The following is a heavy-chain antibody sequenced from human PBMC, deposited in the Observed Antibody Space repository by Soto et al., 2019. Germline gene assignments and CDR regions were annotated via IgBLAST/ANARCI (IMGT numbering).Heavy chain of an antibody. CDR3: ARGATTERAHTDY. J-gene: IGHJ4*02. CDR1: GGTLSSYT. CDR2: IIPILDIA. D-gene: IGHD4-17*01. Sequence: SSVKVSCKGSGGTLSSYTINWVRQAPGQGLEWMGRIIPILDIANYAQKFQGRVTITADTSTSTAYMELSSLRSEDTAVYYCARGATTERAHTDYWGQGTPVTVSS. V-gene: IGHV1-69*02.